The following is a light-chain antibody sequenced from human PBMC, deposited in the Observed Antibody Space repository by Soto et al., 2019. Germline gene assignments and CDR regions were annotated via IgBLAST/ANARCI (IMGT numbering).Light chain of an antibody. Sequence: DIPMTQSPSSLSASEGDRVTITCRASQPINIYLNWFQQKPGKAPKLLIYNISNLKSGVPSRFTGGGSGTEFTLTISSLQTEDFATYFCQQSYSLPRTFGQGTKV. J-gene: IGKJ1*01. CDR1: QPINIY. V-gene: IGKV1-39*01. CDR3: QQSYSLPRT. CDR2: NIS.